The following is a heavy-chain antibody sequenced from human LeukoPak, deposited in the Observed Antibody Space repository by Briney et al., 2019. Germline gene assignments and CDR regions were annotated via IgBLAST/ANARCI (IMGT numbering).Heavy chain of an antibody. V-gene: IGHV4-30-4*02. D-gene: IGHD2-21*02. CDR1: GGSISSGDYY. Sequence: ASETLSLTCTVSGGSISSGDYYWSWIRQPPGKGLEWIGYIYYSGSTYYNPSLKSRVTISVDTSKNQFSLKLSSVTAADTAVYYCARQDCGGDCSYFDYWGQGTLVTVSS. CDR2: IYYSGST. CDR3: ARQDCGGDCSYFDY. J-gene: IGHJ4*02.